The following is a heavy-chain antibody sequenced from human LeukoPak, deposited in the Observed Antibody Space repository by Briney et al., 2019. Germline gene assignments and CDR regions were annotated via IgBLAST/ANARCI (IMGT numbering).Heavy chain of an antibody. J-gene: IGHJ4*02. Sequence: GGSLRLSCAASGFTFSSYSMNWVRQAPGKGLEWLSYINGGGTTIYYADSVKGRFTISRDNAKNSLYLQVNSLRDEDTAVYYCARSLWNNYEGYWGEGTLVTVSS. V-gene: IGHV3-48*02. CDR3: ARSLWNNYEGY. CDR1: GFTFSSYS. CDR2: INGGGTTI. D-gene: IGHD3-3*01.